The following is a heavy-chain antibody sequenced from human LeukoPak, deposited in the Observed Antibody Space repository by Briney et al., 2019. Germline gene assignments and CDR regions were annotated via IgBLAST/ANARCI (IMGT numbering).Heavy chain of an antibody. Sequence: PGGSLRLSCAASGFTFNIYAMSWVRQAPGKGLEWVSSITGAGAVTFYADSVKDRFTISRDNSRSTLYLQMSRLRADDTAVYYCAKDRPNYYETNGYYYRSDGDYRGQGTLVTVSS. V-gene: IGHV3-23*01. CDR2: ITGAGAVT. CDR3: AKDRPNYYETNGYYYRSDGDY. J-gene: IGHJ4*02. CDR1: GFTFNIYA. D-gene: IGHD3-22*01.